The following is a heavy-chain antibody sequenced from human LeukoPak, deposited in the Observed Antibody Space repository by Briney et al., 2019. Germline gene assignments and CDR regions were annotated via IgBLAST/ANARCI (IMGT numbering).Heavy chain of an antibody. V-gene: IGHV4-4*02. Sequence: SETLSLTCAVSGGSISSSNWWSCVRQPPRKGLEWIGEIYHIGSTNYNPSLKSRVTISVDKSKNQFSLKLSSVTAADTAVYYCANLGYCSGGSCYAEDYYYGMDVWGQGTTVTVSS. CDR2: IYHIGST. J-gene: IGHJ6*02. D-gene: IGHD2-15*01. CDR3: ANLGYCSGGSCYAEDYYYGMDV. CDR1: GGSISSSNW.